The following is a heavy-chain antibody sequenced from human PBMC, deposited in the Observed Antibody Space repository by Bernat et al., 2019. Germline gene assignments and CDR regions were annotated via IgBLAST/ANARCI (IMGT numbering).Heavy chain of an antibody. V-gene: IGHV1-69*02. CDR2: IIPILGIA. D-gene: IGHD3-10*01. CDR3: ARGDYYGSGSYAY. J-gene: IGHJ4*02. CDR1: GGTFSSYT. Sequence: QVQLVQSGAEVKKPGSSVKVSCKASGGTFSSYTISWVRQAPGQGLEWMGRIIPILGIANYAQKFQGRVTITAVKSTSTAYMELSSLRSEDTAVYYCARGDYYGSGSYAYWGQGTLVTVSS.